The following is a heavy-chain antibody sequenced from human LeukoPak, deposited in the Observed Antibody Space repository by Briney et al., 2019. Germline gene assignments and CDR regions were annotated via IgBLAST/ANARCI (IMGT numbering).Heavy chain of an antibody. V-gene: IGHV3-21*01. Sequence: GGSLRLSCAASGFTFSSKSMNWVRQAPGKGLEWVSFISSDGTSIYYADSVKGRFAISRDNAKNSLYLQMNSLRAEDTAVYYCAKALQLVGSDAFDIWGQGTMVTVSS. CDR1: GFTFSSKS. CDR3: AKALQLVGSDAFDI. D-gene: IGHD6-13*01. J-gene: IGHJ3*02. CDR2: ISSDGTSI.